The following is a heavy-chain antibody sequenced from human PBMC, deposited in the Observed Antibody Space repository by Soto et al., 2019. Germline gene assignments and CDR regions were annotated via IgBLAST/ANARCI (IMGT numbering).Heavy chain of an antibody. CDR2: ISGSGGST. V-gene: IGHV3-23*01. CDR3: ASWLKEAGIGGNYYYGMDV. D-gene: IGHD1-1*01. J-gene: IGHJ6*02. Sequence: GGSLRLSCAASGFTFSSYAMSWVRQAPGKGLEWVSAISGSGGSTFYADSVKGRFTISRDTSKNTLFLQMNSLRSEDTAVYYCASWLKEAGIGGNYYYGMDVWGQGTTVTVSS. CDR1: GFTFSSYA.